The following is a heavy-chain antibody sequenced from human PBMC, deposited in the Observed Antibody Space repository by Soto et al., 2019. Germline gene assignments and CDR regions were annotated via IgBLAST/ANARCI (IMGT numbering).Heavy chain of an antibody. J-gene: IGHJ4*02. CDR1: GYSFSLYG. Sequence: QVQLVQSGAEMKKPGASVKVSCKASGYSFSLYGISWVRQAPGQGLEWMGWISTYNGNTKYAQKFQDRVTFTTDTSTSTAYMEVTSLGSEDTAVYYCARMIASSLDYWGQGTLVTVSS. CDR3: ARMIASSLDY. V-gene: IGHV1-18*04. CDR2: ISTYNGNT. D-gene: IGHD2-21*01.